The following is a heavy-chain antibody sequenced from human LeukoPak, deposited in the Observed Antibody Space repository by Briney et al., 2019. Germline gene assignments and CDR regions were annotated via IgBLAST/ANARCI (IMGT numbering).Heavy chain of an antibody. V-gene: IGHV3-23*01. CDR3: ASIITLMDVVFS. D-gene: IGHD3-22*01. CDR1: GFTFSDCA. CDR2: ISNSGTTT. Sequence: GGSLRLSCAASGFTFSDCAMSWVRQAPRKGLEWVSTISNSGTTTYYADSVKGRFTISRDNSKNALYLQMNSLRAEDTAVYYCASIITLMDVVFSWGQGTLVTVSS. J-gene: IGHJ1*01.